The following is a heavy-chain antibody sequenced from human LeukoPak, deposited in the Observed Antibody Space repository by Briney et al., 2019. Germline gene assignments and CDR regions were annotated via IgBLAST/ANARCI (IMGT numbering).Heavy chain of an antibody. CDR2: INSDGSNI. CDR3: AELGITMIGGV. CDR1: GFSFSSHW. V-gene: IGHV3-74*01. D-gene: IGHD3-10*02. J-gene: IGHJ6*04. Sequence: GGSLRLSCAASGFSFSSHWMHWVRQAPGKGLVWVSRINSDGSNINYADSVKGRFTISRDNAKNSLYLQMNSLRAEDTAVYYCAELGITMIGGVWGKGTTVTISS.